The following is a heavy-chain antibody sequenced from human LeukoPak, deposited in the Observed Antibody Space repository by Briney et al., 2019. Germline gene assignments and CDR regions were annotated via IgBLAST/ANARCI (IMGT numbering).Heavy chain of an antibody. V-gene: IGHV3-23*01. D-gene: IGHD3-10*01. CDR2: ISGSGGST. Sequence: PGGSLRLSCAASGFTFSSYGMSWVRQAPGKGLEWVSAISGSGGSTYYADSVKGRFTISRDNSKNTLYLQMNSLRAEDTAVYYCAKATYSLWFGSLFDYWGQGTLVTVSS. CDR3: AKATYSLWFGSLFDY. CDR1: GFTFSSYG. J-gene: IGHJ4*02.